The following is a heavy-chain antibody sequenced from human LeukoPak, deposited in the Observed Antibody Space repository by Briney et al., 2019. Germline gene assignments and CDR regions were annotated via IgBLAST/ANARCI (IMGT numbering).Heavy chain of an antibody. V-gene: IGHV1-69*13. Sequence: SVKVSCKASGGTFSSYAISWVRQAPGQGLEWMGGIIPIFGTANYAQKFQGRVTITADESTSTAYMELSSLRSEDTAVYYCARRYCSSTSRGGDYYYGMDVWGQGTTVTVSS. D-gene: IGHD2-2*01. CDR1: GGTFSSYA. CDR3: ARRYCSSTSRGGDYYYGMDV. J-gene: IGHJ6*02. CDR2: IIPIFGTA.